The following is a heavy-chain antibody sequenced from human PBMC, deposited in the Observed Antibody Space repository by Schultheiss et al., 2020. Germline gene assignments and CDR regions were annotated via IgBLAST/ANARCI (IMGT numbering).Heavy chain of an antibody. D-gene: IGHD6-19*01. Sequence: SQTLSLTCAVYGGSFSGYYWSWIRQPPGKGLEWIGEINHSGSTNYNPSLKSRVTISVDTSKNQFSLKLSSVTAADTAVYYCASRGGWSYFDYWGQGTLVTVSS. J-gene: IGHJ4*02. V-gene: IGHV4-34*01. CDR1: GGSFSGYY. CDR2: INHSGST. CDR3: ASRGGWSYFDY.